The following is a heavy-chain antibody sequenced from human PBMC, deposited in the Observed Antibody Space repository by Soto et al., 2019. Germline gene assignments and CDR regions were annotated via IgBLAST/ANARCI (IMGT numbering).Heavy chain of an antibody. V-gene: IGHV3-66*01. CDR3: ARADEFDY. CDR2: IYSGGST. CDR1: EFPVSSNY. J-gene: IGHJ4*02. Sequence: GGSLRPSCVAPEFPVSSNYMSWVRQAPGKGLEWVSVIYSGGSTYYADSVKGRFTISRDNSKNTLDLQMDSLRAEDTAVYYCARADEFDYWGQGT.